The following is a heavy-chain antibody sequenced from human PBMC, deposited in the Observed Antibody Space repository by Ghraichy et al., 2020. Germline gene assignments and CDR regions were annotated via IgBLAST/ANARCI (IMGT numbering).Heavy chain of an antibody. V-gene: IGHV4-34*01. CDR2: INHSGST. J-gene: IGHJ4*02. Sequence: LSLTCAVYGGSFSGYYWSWIRQPPGKGLEWIGEINHSGSTNYNPSLKSRVTISVDTSKNQFSLKLSSVTAADTAVYYCARGRGYFDYWGQGTLVTVSS. CDR1: GGSFSGYY. CDR3: ARGRGYFDY.